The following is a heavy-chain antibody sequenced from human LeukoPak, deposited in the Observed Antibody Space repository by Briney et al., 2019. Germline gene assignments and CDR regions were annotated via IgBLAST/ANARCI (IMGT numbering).Heavy chain of an antibody. D-gene: IGHD6-13*01. V-gene: IGHV3-53*01. CDR2: IYSGGST. CDR1: GFTVSSNY. J-gene: IGHJ4*02. CDR3: ARDLAAPGVDY. Sequence: PGGSLRLSCAASGFTVSSNYMSWVRQAPGKGLEWVSVIYSGGSTYYADSVKGRFTISRDNSKNTLYLQMNSLRAEDTAVYYCARDLAAPGVDYWGQGTLVTVSS.